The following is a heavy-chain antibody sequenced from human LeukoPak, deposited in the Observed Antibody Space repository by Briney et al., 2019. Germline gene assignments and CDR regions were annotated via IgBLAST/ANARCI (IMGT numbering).Heavy chain of an antibody. D-gene: IGHD2-15*01. CDR3: ARFRDTRYCSGGSCYRPFDY. CDR1: GYPFTTYG. J-gene: IGHJ4*02. Sequence: ASVKVSCKASGYPFTTYGISWVRQAPGQGLEWMGWISTCRVTMTTDTSTSTAYMELRSLRSDDTAVYYCARFRDTRYCSGGSCYRPFDYWGQGTLVTVSS. CDR2: IST. V-gene: IGHV1-18*01.